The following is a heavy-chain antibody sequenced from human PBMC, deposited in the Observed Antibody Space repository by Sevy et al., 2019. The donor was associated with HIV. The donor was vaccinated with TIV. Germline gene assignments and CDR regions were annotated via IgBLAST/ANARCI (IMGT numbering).Heavy chain of an antibody. CDR2: IYSGGST. CDR1: GFTVSSNY. Sequence: GGSLRLSCAASGFTVSSNYMSWVHQAPGKGLEWVSVIYSGGSTYYADSVKGRFTISRDNSKNTLYLQMNSLRAEDTAVYYCARDNNYDSSGYYSDYWGQGTLVTISS. V-gene: IGHV3-53*01. D-gene: IGHD3-22*01. J-gene: IGHJ4*02. CDR3: ARDNNYDSSGYYSDY.